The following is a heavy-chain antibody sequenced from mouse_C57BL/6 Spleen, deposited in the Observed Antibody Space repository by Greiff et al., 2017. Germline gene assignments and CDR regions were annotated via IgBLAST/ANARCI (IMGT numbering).Heavy chain of an antibody. CDR1: GFSLTSYG. V-gene: IGHV2-2*01. CDR3: ARRADGGFAY. J-gene: IGHJ3*01. CDR2: IWSGGST. Sequence: QVQLQQSGPGLVQPSQSLSITCTVSGFSLTSYGVHWVRQSPGKGLEWLGVIWSGGSTDYNAAFISRLSISKDNSKSQVFFKMNSLQADDTAIYYCARRADGGFAYWGQGTLVTVSA.